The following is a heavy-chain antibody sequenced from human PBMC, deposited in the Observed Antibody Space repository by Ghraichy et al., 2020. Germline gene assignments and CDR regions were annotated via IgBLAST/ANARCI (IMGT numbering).Heavy chain of an antibody. J-gene: IGHJ4*02. CDR2: IRQDGNQK. CDR1: GFTFSSYW. V-gene: IGHV3-7*03. CDR3: ARLGARQVYDY. Sequence: LSLTCAASGFTFSSYWMSWVRQVPGKGLEWVANIRQDGNQKYYVDSVKGRFTISRDNAKNSLYLQLNSLRAEDTAVYYCARLGARQVYDYWGQGTLVTVSS. D-gene: IGHD6-6*01.